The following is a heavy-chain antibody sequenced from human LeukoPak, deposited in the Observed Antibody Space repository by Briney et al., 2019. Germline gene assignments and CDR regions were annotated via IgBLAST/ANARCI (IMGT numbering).Heavy chain of an antibody. CDR1: GDSISNSGYY. Sequence: PSETLSLTCSVSGDSISNSGYYWGWIRQPPGEGLEWIGSVYYSGTTYYNPSLKSRVTTSVDTTRNQFYLKLSSVTAADTAVYFCARNARQYYSGLGSYYNLPFDPWGQGTLVTVSS. J-gene: IGHJ5*02. CDR2: VYYSGTT. CDR3: ARNARQYYSGLGSYYNLPFDP. V-gene: IGHV4-39*01. D-gene: IGHD3-10*01.